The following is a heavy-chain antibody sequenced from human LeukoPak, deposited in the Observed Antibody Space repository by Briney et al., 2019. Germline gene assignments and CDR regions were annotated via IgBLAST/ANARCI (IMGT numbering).Heavy chain of an antibody. CDR3: ARVAPRDGYILDY. V-gene: IGHV4-31*03. Sequence: SETLSLTCTVSGGSISSGGYYWSWIRQHPGKGLEWIGYIYYSGSTYYNPSLKSRVTISVDTSKNQFSLRLSSVTAADTALYYCARVAPRDGYILDYWGQGTLVTVSS. CDR1: GGSISSGGYY. D-gene: IGHD5-24*01. J-gene: IGHJ4*02. CDR2: IYYSGST.